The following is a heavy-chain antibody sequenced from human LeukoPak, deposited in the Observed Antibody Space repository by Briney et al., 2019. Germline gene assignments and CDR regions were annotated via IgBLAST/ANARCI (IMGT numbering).Heavy chain of an antibody. CDR3: ARVYMVEWVGRYYFDY. V-gene: IGHV3-48*03. Sequence: PGGSLRLSCSASGFTFSKYAMHWVRQAPGKGLEWISCISSSGYTTYYADSVKGRFTISRDNAKNSLYLQMNSLRPEDTAIYYCARVYMVEWVGRYYFDYWGQGTLVTVSS. CDR2: ISSSGYTT. CDR1: GFTFSKYA. D-gene: IGHD3-10*01. J-gene: IGHJ4*02.